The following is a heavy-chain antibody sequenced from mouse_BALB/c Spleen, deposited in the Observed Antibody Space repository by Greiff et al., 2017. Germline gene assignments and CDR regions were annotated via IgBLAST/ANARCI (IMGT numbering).Heavy chain of an antibody. D-gene: IGHD2-14*01. CDR2: IYPGDGDT. V-gene: IGHV1-87*01. Sequence: VQLQQSGAELARPGASVKLSCKASGYTFTSYWMQWVKQRPGQGLEWIGAIYPGDGDTRYTQKFKGKATLTADKSSSTAYMQLSSLASEDSAVYYCARDRYDGYAMDYWGQGTSVTVSS. CDR1: GYTFTSYW. J-gene: IGHJ4*01. CDR3: ARDRYDGYAMDY.